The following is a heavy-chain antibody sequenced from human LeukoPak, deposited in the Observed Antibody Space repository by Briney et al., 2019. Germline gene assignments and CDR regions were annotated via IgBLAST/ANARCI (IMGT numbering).Heavy chain of an antibody. CDR3: ARGGSSEYYFDY. CDR1: GYSISSGYY. D-gene: IGHD6-25*01. J-gene: IGHJ4*02. V-gene: IGHV4-38-2*02. CDR2: IYHSGST. Sequence: SETLSLTCTVSGYSISSGYYWGWIRQPPGKGLEWIGEIYHSGSTNYNPSLKSRVTISVDKSKNQFSLKLSSVTAADTAVYYCARGGSSEYYFDYWGQGTLVTVSS.